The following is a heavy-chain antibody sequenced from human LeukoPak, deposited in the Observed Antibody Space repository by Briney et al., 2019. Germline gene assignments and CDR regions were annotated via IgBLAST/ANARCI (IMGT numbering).Heavy chain of an antibody. J-gene: IGHJ6*03. CDR3: ASRFGGAYYFYMNV. CDR2: IIPMFGTT. CDR1: RRIYRTYV. D-gene: IGHD3-10*01. V-gene: IGHV1-69*06. Sequence: SVNPSCSASRRIYRTYVISSWGQSPRHQREWLGGIIPMFGTTNYAQKLQGRVTITADKFTSTAYMELSSLTSEDTAVYYCASRFGGAYYFYMNVWGKGTPVTVSS.